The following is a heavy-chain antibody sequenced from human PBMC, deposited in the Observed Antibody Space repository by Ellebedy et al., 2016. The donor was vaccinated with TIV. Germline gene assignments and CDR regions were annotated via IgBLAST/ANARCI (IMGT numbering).Heavy chain of an antibody. D-gene: IGHD3-3*01. Sequence: PGGSLRLSCAASRFTFSNYGMHWVRQTPGKGLEWVAVIWYDGSNKFYGDSMKGRFTISGDNSKNTLYLQMNSLRAEDTAVYYCARAAYDLWTGNYYYYYGMDVWGQGTMVTVS. J-gene: IGHJ6*02. CDR1: RFTFSNYG. V-gene: IGHV3-33*01. CDR3: ARAAYDLWTGNYYYYYGMDV. CDR2: IWYDGSNK.